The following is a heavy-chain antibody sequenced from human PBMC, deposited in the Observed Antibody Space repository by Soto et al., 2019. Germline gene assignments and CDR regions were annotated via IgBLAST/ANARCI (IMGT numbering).Heavy chain of an antibody. CDR1: GGSISSYY. D-gene: IGHD3-9*01. CDR2: IYYSGST. J-gene: IGHJ6*02. CDR3: ARDIGEDYDILTGYYYYGMDV. Sequence: PSETLSLTCTVSGGSISSYYWSWIRQPPGKGLEWIGYIYYSGSTYYNPSLKSRVTISVDTSKNQFSLKLSSVTAADTAVYYCARDIGEDYDILTGYYYYGMDVWGQGTTVTVSS. V-gene: IGHV4-59*12.